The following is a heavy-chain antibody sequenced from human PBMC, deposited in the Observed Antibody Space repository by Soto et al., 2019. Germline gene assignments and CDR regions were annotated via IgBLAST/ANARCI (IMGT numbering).Heavy chain of an antibody. V-gene: IGHV1-8*01. CDR1: GYTFTSYD. Sequence: QVQPVQSGAEVKKPGASVKVSCKASGYTFTSYDINWVRQATGQGLEWMGWMNPNSGNTGYAQKFQGRVTMTRNTSISTAYMELSSLRSEDTAVYYCARVSSSLLYFDWLRALNNWFDPWGQGTLVTVSS. CDR2: MNPNSGNT. CDR3: ARVSSSLLYFDWLRALNNWFDP. D-gene: IGHD3-9*01. J-gene: IGHJ5*02.